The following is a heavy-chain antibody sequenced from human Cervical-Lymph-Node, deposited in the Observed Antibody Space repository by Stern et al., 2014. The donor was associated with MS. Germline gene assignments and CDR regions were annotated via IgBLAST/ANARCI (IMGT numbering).Heavy chain of an antibody. CDR2: IYYSGST. V-gene: IGHV4-31*03. Sequence: VQLVESGPGLVKPSQTLSLTCTVSGGSISSGGYYWSWIRQHPGKGLEWLGYIYYSGSTYYNPSLKSRVTISVDTSKNQFSLKLSSVTAADTAVYYCARDLRYYYDSSGYYYRWFDPWGQGTLVTVSS. CDR1: GGSISSGGYY. J-gene: IGHJ5*02. CDR3: ARDLRYYYDSSGYYYRWFDP. D-gene: IGHD3-22*01.